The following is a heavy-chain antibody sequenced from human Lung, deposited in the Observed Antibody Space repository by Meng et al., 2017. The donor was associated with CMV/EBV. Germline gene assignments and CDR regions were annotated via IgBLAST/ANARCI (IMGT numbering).Heavy chain of an antibody. J-gene: IGHJ6*02. V-gene: IGHV4-34*01. Sequence: SETLSLXCAVYGGSFSGYYWTWFRQPPGKGLEWIGEINHSGITNYNPSLKSPVTISVDTSKNQFSLKVSSVTAADTVVYYCARGNRGLDEVVRGGYYYYGLDVWGQGTXVTVSS. CDR1: GGSFSGYY. CDR3: ARGNRGLDEVVRGGYYYYGLDV. D-gene: IGHD3/OR15-3a*01. CDR2: INHSGIT.